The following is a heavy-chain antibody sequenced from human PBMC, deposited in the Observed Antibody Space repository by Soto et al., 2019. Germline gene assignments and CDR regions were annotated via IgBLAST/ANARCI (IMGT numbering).Heavy chain of an antibody. V-gene: IGHV3-74*01. Sequence: LRLSCAASGFTFIGYWMHWVRQVPGNRLVWVSRISGDGSSAHYADFAKGRFTISRDNAKNTVYLQMNSLRTEDTAVYYCAHPRGYGVSDAYDILGQGAMVSVSS. CDR1: GFTFIGYW. D-gene: IGHD4-17*01. CDR2: ISGDGSSA. CDR3: AHPRGYGVSDAYDI. J-gene: IGHJ3*02.